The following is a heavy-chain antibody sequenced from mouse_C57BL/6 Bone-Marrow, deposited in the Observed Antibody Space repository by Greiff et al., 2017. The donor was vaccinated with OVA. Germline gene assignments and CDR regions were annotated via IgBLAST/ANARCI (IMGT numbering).Heavy chain of an antibody. Sequence: VQLQQSGAELVKPGASVKLSCKASGYTFTSYWMQWVKQRPGQGLEWIGEIDPSDSYTNYNQKLKGKATLTVATSSSTAYMQLSSLTSEDSAVYYCARGKGLLLFAYWGQGTLVTVSA. CDR1: GYTFTSYW. CDR2: IDPSDSYT. D-gene: IGHD2-3*01. CDR3: ARGKGLLLFAY. V-gene: IGHV1-50*01. J-gene: IGHJ3*01.